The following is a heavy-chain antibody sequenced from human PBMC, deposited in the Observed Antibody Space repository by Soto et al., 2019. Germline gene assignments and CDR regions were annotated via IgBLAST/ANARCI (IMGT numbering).Heavy chain of an antibody. CDR2: IYYSGTN. Sequence: QVQLQESGPGLVKPSQTLSLTCTVSGGSISSGPNYWSWIRQHPGEGLDWIGYIYYSGTNYYNPSIKSRVTLSLDMSKNQFSLNLNSVTAADTAVYYCERDMKFDNDGGYDYSGMDVWGQVTTVTVSS. CDR1: GGSISSGPNY. J-gene: IGHJ6*02. D-gene: IGHD1-1*01. CDR3: ERDMKFDNDGGYDYSGMDV. V-gene: IGHV4-31*03.